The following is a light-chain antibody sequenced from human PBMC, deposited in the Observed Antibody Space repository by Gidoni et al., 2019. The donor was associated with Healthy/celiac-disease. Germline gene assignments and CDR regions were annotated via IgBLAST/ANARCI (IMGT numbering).Light chain of an antibody. CDR1: QSVLSSSNNKNY. Sequence: DIVMTQSPDSLAVSLGERPTINCKSSQSVLSSSNNKNYLNWYQQKAVQPPKLLFYWASTRESGVPDRFSGGGSGTDFTLTISSLQAEDVAVYYCQSRLTFGGGTKVEIK. CDR2: WAS. CDR3: QSRLT. V-gene: IGKV4-1*01. J-gene: IGKJ4*01.